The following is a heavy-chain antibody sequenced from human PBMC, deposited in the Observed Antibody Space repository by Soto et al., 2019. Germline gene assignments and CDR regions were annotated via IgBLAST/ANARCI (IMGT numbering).Heavy chain of an antibody. CDR1: GDSISNNNFY. CDR3: ARHYGYYSHYMDV. CDR2: IYYSGST. J-gene: IGHJ6*03. V-gene: IGHV4-39*01. D-gene: IGHD3-10*01. Sequence: SETLSLTCTVSGDSISNNNFYWGWIRQPPGKGLEWIGSIYYSGSTYYNPSLKSRVTISVDTSNNQLSLKLSSVTAADTAVYYCARHYGYYSHYMDVWTKGTTVTVSS.